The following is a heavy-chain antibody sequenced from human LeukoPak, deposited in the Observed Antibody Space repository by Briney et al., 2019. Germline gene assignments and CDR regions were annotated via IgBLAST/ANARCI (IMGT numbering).Heavy chain of an antibody. CDR1: GGSIGSGSYY. Sequence: SETLSLTCTVSGGSIGSGSYYWSWIRQPARKGLEWIGLIYTSGSTNYNPSLKSRVTISVDTSKNQFSLKLSSVTAADTAVYYCARHGGRYYYDSSGYYYPYWGQGTLVTVSS. D-gene: IGHD3-22*01. V-gene: IGHV4-61*02. J-gene: IGHJ4*02. CDR2: IYTSGST. CDR3: ARHGGRYYYDSSGYYYPY.